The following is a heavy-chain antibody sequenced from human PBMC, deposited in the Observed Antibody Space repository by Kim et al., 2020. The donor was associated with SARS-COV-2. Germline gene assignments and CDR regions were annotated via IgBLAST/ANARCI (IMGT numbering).Heavy chain of an antibody. CDR3: ARDKQGSSSWYLKVGLGGFDP. CDR2: TYYRSKWYN. V-gene: IGHV6-1*01. J-gene: IGHJ5*02. D-gene: IGHD6-13*01. CDR1: GDSVSSNSAA. Sequence: SQTLSLTCAISGDSVSSNSAAWNWIRQSPSRGLEWLGRTYYRSKWYNDYAVSVKSRITINPDTSKNQFSLQLNSVTPEDTAVYYCARDKQGSSSWYLKVGLGGFDPWGQGTLVTVSS.